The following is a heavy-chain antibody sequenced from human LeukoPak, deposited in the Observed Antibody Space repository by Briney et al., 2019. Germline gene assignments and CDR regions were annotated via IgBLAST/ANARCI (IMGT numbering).Heavy chain of an antibody. CDR1: GGSISSYY. J-gene: IGHJ4*02. CDR3: AREGSATARPFVSNDY. D-gene: IGHD6-6*01. CDR2: IHTSGNT. Sequence: PSETLSLTCTVSGGSISSYYWSWIRQPAGKGLEWIGRIHTSGNTDHNPSLKSRDTMSVDAYKNKFSLKVRSVTAADTAVYYCAREGSATARPFVSNDYWGQGTLVTVSS. V-gene: IGHV4-4*07.